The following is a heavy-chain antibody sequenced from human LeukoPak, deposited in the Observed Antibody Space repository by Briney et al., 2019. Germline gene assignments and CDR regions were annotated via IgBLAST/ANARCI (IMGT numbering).Heavy chain of an antibody. J-gene: IGHJ6*04. CDR3: ARGLSVVVAADYGMDV. CDR2: ISSSSNTI. CDR1: GFTMSSYE. V-gene: IGHV3-48*03. D-gene: IGHD2-15*01. Sequence: GGSVTLFCTASGFTMSSYEMNCVRPAGEGGLGWVSYISSSSNTIYYTDSVKGRFTISRDNAKNSLYLQMSSLRAEDTAVYYCARGLSVVVAADYGMDVWGKGTTVTVSS.